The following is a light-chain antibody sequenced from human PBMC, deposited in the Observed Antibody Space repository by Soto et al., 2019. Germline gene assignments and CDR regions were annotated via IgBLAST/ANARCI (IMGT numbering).Light chain of an antibody. Sequence: IVFTQSAAAVSLSPGERATLSCRASQSVSSYLAWYQQKPGQAPRLLIYDASNRATGIPARFSGSGSGTDFTLTISSLEPEDFAVYYCQQRSNWPPTFGPGTKADIK. J-gene: IGKJ3*01. CDR3: QQRSNWPPT. V-gene: IGKV3-11*01. CDR1: QSVSSY. CDR2: DAS.